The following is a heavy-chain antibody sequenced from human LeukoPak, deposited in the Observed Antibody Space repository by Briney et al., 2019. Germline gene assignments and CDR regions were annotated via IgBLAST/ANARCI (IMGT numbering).Heavy chain of an antibody. CDR3: ATGRSDDDAFDI. CDR1: GYTFTGYY. V-gene: IGHV1-18*04. Sequence: ASVKVSCKASGYTFTGYYMHWVRQAPGQGLEWMGWISAYNGNTNYAQKLQGRVTMTTDTSTSTAYMELRSLRSDDTAVYYCATGRSDDDAFDIWGQGTMVTVSS. J-gene: IGHJ3*02. CDR2: ISAYNGNT. D-gene: IGHD2-15*01.